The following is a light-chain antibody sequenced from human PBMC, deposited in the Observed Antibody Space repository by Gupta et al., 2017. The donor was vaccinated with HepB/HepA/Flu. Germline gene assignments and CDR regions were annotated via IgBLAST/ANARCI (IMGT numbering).Light chain of an antibody. CDR2: DVS. J-gene: IGLJ2*01. CDR3: CSYAGSYTWV. Sequence: QSALTQPRPVSGSPGLSVTISFTGTSSDVGGYNYVSWHQQHPGKAPKLMIYDVSKRPSGVPDRFAGSKSGNTASLTISGLQAEDEADYYCCSYAGSYTWVFGGGTKLTVL. CDR1: SSDVGGYNY. V-gene: IGLV2-11*01.